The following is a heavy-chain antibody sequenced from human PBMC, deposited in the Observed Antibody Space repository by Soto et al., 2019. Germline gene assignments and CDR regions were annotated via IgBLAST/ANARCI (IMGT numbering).Heavy chain of an antibody. V-gene: IGHV3-30-3*01. CDR1: GFTFSSYA. D-gene: IGHD2-2*01. J-gene: IGHJ4*02. Sequence: QVQLVESGGGVVQPGRSLRLSCAASGFTFSSYAMHWVRQAPGKGLEWGADISYDGSNKYYADSVKGRFTISRDNSKNTLYMQMNSLRAEDTAVYYCARDPGNVVVVPAASFDYWGQRTLVTVSS. CDR2: ISYDGSNK. CDR3: ARDPGNVVVVPAASFDY.